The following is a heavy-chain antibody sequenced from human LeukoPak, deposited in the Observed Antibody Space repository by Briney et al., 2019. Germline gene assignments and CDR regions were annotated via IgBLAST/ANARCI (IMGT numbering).Heavy chain of an antibody. D-gene: IGHD3-10*01. CDR2: ISYDGSNT. CDR1: GITLSTYW. CDR3: ARSSITMVRGVIKSTTSWYHYYNMDV. J-gene: IGHJ6*03. V-gene: IGHV3-74*01. Sequence: GGSLRLSYAASGITLSTYWINWVRQAPGKGLEWVSRISYDGSNTNYADSVKGRFTISRDNAKNTVYLQMKSLRAKDTAVYYCARSSITMVRGVIKSTTSWYHYYNMDVWGKGTTVTVSS.